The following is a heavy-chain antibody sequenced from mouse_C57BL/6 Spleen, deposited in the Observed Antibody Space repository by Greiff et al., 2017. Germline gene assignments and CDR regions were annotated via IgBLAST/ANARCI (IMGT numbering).Heavy chain of an antibody. D-gene: IGHD1-1*01. V-gene: IGHV1-69*01. CDR2: IDPSDSYT. J-gene: IGHJ2*01. CDR1: GYTFTSYW. CDR3: ARYTAITTVEYYFDY. Sequence: QVQLQQPGAELVMPGASVKLSFKASGYTFTSYWMHWVKQRPGQGLEWIGEIDPSDSYTNYNQKFKGKSTLTVDKSSSTAYMQLSSLTSEDSAVYYCARYTAITTVEYYFDYWGQGTTLTVSS.